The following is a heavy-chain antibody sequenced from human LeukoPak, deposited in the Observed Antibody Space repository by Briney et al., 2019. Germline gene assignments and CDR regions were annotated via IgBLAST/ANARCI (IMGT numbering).Heavy chain of an antibody. CDR2: IIPMFRTA. D-gene: IGHD3-10*01. J-gene: IGHJ4*02. CDR1: GGIFNSKA. CDR3: ASTYYYGSGSYPYFDY. Sequence: RWASVKVSCKASGGIFNSKALSWVRQAPGQGLEWMGGIIPMFRTANYGQKFQGRVTITADDSTSTGYMELSSLRSEDTAVYYCASTYYYGSGSYPYFDYWGQGTLVTVSS. V-gene: IGHV1-69*13.